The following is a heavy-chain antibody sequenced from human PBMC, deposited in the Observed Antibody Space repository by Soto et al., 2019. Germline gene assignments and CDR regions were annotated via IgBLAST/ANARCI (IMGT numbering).Heavy chain of an antibody. CDR3: ARERYSYGPYYFDY. CDR2: ITSSGSTT. CDR1: GFTFSDYY. J-gene: IGHJ4*02. Sequence: QVQLVESGGDLVKPGGSLRLSCAASGFTFSDYYMSWIRQAPGKGLEWVSSITSSGSTTYYTDPVKGRFTISGDNAKNSLYLQMNGLRAEDTAVYYCARERYSYGPYYFDYWGQGTLVTVSS. D-gene: IGHD5-18*01. V-gene: IGHV3-11*01.